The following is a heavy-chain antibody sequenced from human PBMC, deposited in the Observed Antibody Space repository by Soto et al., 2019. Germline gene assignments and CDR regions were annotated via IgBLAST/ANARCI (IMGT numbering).Heavy chain of an antibody. J-gene: IGHJ4*02. Sequence: SETLALTCTVSGDSISSGGYYWSWIRQHPGKGREWIGYIYYSGSTYYNPSLKSRVTMSVDTSKKQLSLKLRSVTAADTAVYYCARLGYYDRRIDYWGGGTLVTVSS. CDR1: GDSISSGGYY. CDR2: IYYSGST. D-gene: IGHD3-22*01. CDR3: ARLGYYDRRIDY. V-gene: IGHV4-31*03.